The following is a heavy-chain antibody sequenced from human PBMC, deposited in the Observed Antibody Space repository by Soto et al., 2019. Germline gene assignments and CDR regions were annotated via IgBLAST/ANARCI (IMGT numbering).Heavy chain of an antibody. CDR2: INHNGDS. V-gene: IGHV4-34*01. CDR1: GGSFGTSY. CDR3: ARVTTFPDAFDI. Sequence: QVHLQQWGAGLLKPSETLSLTCGVYGGSFGTSYWAWIRQSPEKGLEWIGEINHNGDSNYNPSLKMRVTISLDMSENQFSLKLTPVAAADTAVYYCARVTTFPDAFDIWGQGTPVIVSS. J-gene: IGHJ3*02. D-gene: IGHD3-16*01.